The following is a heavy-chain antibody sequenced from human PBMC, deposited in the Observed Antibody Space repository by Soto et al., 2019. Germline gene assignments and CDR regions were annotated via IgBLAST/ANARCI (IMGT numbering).Heavy chain of an antibody. CDR3: ARALQRGYDSSGYHDSYYYYGMDV. D-gene: IGHD3-22*01. J-gene: IGHJ6*02. CDR2: INPSGGST. Sequence: GASVKASCKASGYTFTSYYMHWVRQAPGQGLEWMGIINPSGGSTSYAQKFQGRVTMTRDTSTSTVYMELSSLRSEDTAVYYCARALQRGYDSSGYHDSYYYYGMDVWGQGTTVTVS. CDR1: GYTFTSYY. V-gene: IGHV1-46*01.